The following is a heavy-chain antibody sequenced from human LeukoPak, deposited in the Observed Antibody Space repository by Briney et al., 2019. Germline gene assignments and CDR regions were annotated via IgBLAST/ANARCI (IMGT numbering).Heavy chain of an antibody. CDR1: GFTFSSYA. J-gene: IGHJ3*02. D-gene: IGHD6-19*01. CDR2: ISGSGGST. CDR3: AKDRVIAVAGIIRNDAFDI. V-gene: IGHV3-23*01. Sequence: QPGGSLRLSCAASGFTFSSYAMSWVRQAPGKGLEWVSAISGSGGSTYYADSVKGRFTISRDNSKNTLYLQMNSLRAEDTAVYYCAKDRVIAVAGIIRNDAFDIWGQGTMVTVSS.